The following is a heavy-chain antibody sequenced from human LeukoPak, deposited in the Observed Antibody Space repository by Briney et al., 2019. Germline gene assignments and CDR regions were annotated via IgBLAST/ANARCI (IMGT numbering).Heavy chain of an antibody. CDR1: GYTLTELS. Sequence: ASVKVSCKVSGYTLTELSMHWVRQAPGKGLEWMGGFDPEDGETIYAQKFQGRVTMTEDTSTDTAYMELSSLRSEDTAVYYCATIGPGWELRGGDAFDIWGQGTMVTVSS. CDR3: ATIGPGWELRGGDAFDI. V-gene: IGHV1-24*01. CDR2: FDPEDGET. J-gene: IGHJ3*02. D-gene: IGHD1-26*01.